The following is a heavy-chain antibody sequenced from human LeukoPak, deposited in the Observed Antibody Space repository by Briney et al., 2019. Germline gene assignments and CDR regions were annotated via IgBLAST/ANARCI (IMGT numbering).Heavy chain of an antibody. CDR1: GASISGTDYY. D-gene: IGHD5-18*01. CDR2: IHFSGTI. Sequence: ASETLSLTCTVSGASISGTDYYWTWTRHPPGEGLEWLGFIHFSGTIYYNPSLRSRLIISADTAKNQMSLKLSSMTAADTAVYYCAAGGDTAKGGKYWGQGTQVTVSS. J-gene: IGHJ4*02. CDR3: AAGGDTAKGGKY. V-gene: IGHV4-31*03.